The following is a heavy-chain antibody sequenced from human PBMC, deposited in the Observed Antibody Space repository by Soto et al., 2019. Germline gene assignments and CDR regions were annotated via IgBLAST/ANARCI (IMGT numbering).Heavy chain of an antibody. Sequence: QVQLVQSGAEVRKPGSSVKVSCKASGGTFSRHAISWVRQAPGQGLEWMGGIIPIFGTANHAQNFHGRVTIIADEPTSTVYMELSSLRSEDTAMYYGARVCGYDSNDYYSAHWGQGTLVIVSS. V-gene: IGHV1-69*01. CDR2: IIPIFGTA. D-gene: IGHD3-22*01. CDR1: GGTFSRHA. CDR3: ARVCGYDSNDYYSAH. J-gene: IGHJ4*02.